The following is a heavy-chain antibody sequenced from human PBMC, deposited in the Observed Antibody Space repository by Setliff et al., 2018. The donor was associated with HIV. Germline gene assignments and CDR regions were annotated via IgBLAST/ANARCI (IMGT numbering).Heavy chain of an antibody. CDR2: IYPGDSDT. CDR3: ARHITGISFFSYMDV. Sequence: ESLKISCKGSGYNFTSNWIGWVRQMPGKGLERMGIIYPGDSDTRYSPSFQGQVTISADKSISTAYLQWSSLKASDTAMYYCARHITGISFFSYMDVWGTGTTVTVSS. J-gene: IGHJ6*03. V-gene: IGHV5-51*01. D-gene: IGHD1-20*01. CDR1: GYNFTSNW.